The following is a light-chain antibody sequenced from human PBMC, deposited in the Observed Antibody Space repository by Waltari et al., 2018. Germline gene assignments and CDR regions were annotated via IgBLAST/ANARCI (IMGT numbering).Light chain of an antibody. CDR1: QSIDIW. J-gene: IGKJ1*01. Sequence: DIQMTQSPSTLSASVGDRVTITCRASQSIDIWLAWYQQKPGKAPKLLIYKASTLERGVPSRFSGSGSGTEFTLTISILQPDDFATYYCQQYNIYWTFGQGTKVEIK. CDR2: KAS. V-gene: IGKV1-5*03. CDR3: QQYNIYWT.